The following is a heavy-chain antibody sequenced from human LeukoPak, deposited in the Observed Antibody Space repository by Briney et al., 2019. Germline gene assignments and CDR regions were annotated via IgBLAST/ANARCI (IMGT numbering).Heavy chain of an antibody. D-gene: IGHD3-16*01. CDR1: GYTFSSHG. Sequence: PGGSLRLSCAASGYTFSSHGLTWVRQAPGKGLEWISTINGAGDNTFYAETVKGRFTISRDNSKNTLYLQMHNLRAEDTAIYYCAKVSVCYGCYLDYWGQGTLVIVS. CDR3: AKVSVCYGCYLDY. CDR2: INGAGDNT. V-gene: IGHV3-23*01. J-gene: IGHJ4*02.